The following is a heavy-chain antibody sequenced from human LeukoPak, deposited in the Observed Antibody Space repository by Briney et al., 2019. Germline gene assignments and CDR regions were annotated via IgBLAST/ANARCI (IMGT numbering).Heavy chain of an antibody. V-gene: IGHV4-30-4*01. CDR3: ARHTSTGVVVVPAAPGCFDP. Sequence: NPSQTLSLTCTVSGGSISSGDYYWSWIRQPPGKGLEWIGYIYYSGSTYYNPSLKSRVTISVDTSKNQFSLQLSSVTAADTALYFCARHTSTGVVVVPAAPGCFDPWGQGTLVAVSS. J-gene: IGHJ5*02. D-gene: IGHD2-2*01. CDR1: GGSISSGDYY. CDR2: IYYSGST.